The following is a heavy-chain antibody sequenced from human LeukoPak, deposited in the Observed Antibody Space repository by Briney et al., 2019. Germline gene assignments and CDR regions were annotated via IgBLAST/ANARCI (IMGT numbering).Heavy chain of an antibody. CDR2: IYYSGCT. CDR1: GGSISSYY. V-gene: IGHV4-59*01. CDR3: ARGGGWLRYTNFDY. J-gene: IGHJ4*02. D-gene: IGHD5-12*01. Sequence: PSETLSLTCTVTGGSISSYYWSWIRQPPGKGLEWIGYIYYSGCTNYTPSLKSRVTISVDTSKNQFSLKLSSVTAADTAVYYCARGGGWLRYTNFDYWGQGTLVTVSS.